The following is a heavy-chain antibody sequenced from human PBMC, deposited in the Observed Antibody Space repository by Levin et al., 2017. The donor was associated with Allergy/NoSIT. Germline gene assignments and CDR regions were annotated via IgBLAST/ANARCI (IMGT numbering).Heavy chain of an antibody. Sequence: GESLKISCAASGFTFGNYAMSWIRQAPGKGLEWVSAVSAGVLITYYADSVKGRFTISRDNSKNTLYLQMNSLRADDTAVYYCAKESYTSSRVDYWGQGTLVTVSS. D-gene: IGHD6-13*01. J-gene: IGHJ4*02. CDR3: AKESYTSSRVDY. CDR2: VSAGVLIT. V-gene: IGHV3-23*01. CDR1: GFTFGNYA.